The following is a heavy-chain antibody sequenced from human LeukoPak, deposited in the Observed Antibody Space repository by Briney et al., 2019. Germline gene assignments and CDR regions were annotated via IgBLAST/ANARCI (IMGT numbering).Heavy chain of an antibody. J-gene: IGHJ6*02. V-gene: IGHV5-51*01. D-gene: IGHD5-24*01. CDR3: ASSSSLEMATITGYYYYGMDV. CDR2: IYPGDSDT. Sequence: SGESLKISCKGSGYSFTSYWIGWVRQMPGKGLEWMGIIYPGDSDTRYSPSFQGQVTISADKSISTAYLQWSSLKASDTAMYHCASSSSLEMATITGYYYYGMDVWGQGTTVTVSS. CDR1: GYSFTSYW.